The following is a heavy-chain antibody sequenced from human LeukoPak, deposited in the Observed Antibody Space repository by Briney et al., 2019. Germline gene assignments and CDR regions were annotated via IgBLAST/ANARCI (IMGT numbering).Heavy chain of an antibody. CDR2: IKEDGSEK. J-gene: IGHJ4*02. CDR1: GFTFSSYS. CDR3: ARGKQLVD. V-gene: IGHV3-7*01. Sequence: GGSLRLSCAASGFTFSSYSMSWVRQAPGKGLEWVANIKEDGSEKYYVDSVKGRFTISRDNGKKSLYLQMNSLRVGDRAVYYCARGKQLVDWGQGTLVTVSS. D-gene: IGHD6-6*01.